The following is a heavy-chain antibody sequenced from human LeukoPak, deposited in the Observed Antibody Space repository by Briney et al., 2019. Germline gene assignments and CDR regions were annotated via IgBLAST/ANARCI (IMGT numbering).Heavy chain of an antibody. CDR2: ISYDGSSE. CDR3: ARPYSSGWYSYYYGMDV. V-gene: IGHV3-30-3*01. Sequence: GSLRLSSAAPGFTFTSYAMHWVRSAPGKGLEWVAVISYDGSSEYYADSVKGRFTISRDNSKTTLYLQMNSLRAEDTAVYYCARPYSSGWYSYYYGMDVWGQGTTVTVSS. CDR1: GFTFTSYA. D-gene: IGHD6-19*01. J-gene: IGHJ6*02.